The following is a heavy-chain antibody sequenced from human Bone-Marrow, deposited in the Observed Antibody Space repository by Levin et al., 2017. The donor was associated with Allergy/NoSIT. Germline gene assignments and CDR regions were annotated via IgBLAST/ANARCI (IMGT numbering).Heavy chain of an antibody. J-gene: IGHJ4*02. CDR3: ARGQVLRYFDWFPFDY. Sequence: SETLSLTCAVYGGSFSGYYWSWIRQPPGKGLEWIGEINHSGSTNYNPSLKSRVTISVDTSKNQFSLKLSSVTAADTAVYYCARGQVLRYFDWFPFDYWGQGTLVTVSS. CDR2: INHSGST. D-gene: IGHD3-9*01. V-gene: IGHV4-34*01. CDR1: GGSFSGYY.